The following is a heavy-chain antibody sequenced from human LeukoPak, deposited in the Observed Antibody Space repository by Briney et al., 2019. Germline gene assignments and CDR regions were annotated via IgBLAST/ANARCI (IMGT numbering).Heavy chain of an antibody. J-gene: IGHJ5*02. Sequence: GGSLRLSCAASGFTFSSDWMSWVRQAPGKGLEWVANIKQDGSEKYYVDSVKGRFTISRDNAKNSLYLQMNSLRAEDTAVYYCARDGGGIAVAPNWFDPWGQGTLVTVSS. D-gene: IGHD6-19*01. V-gene: IGHV3-7*01. CDR2: IKQDGSEK. CDR1: GFTFSSDW. CDR3: ARDGGGIAVAPNWFDP.